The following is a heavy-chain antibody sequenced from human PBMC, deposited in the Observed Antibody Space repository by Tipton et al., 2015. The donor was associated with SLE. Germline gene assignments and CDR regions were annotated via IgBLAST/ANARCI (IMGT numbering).Heavy chain of an antibody. Sequence: TLSLTCAVYGGSFSGYYWSWIRQPPGKGLEWIGEINHSGSTNHNPSLKSRVTISVDTSKNQFSLKLSSVTAADTAVYYCARGLEMASFDYWGQGTLVTVSS. J-gene: IGHJ4*02. CDR3: ARGLEMASFDY. CDR1: GGSFSGYY. V-gene: IGHV4-34*01. CDR2: INHSGST. D-gene: IGHD5-24*01.